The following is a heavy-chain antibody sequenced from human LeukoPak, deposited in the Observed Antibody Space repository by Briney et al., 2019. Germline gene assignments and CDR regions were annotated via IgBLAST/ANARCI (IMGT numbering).Heavy chain of an antibody. CDR1: GFTFSNYD. CDR3: ARSFSFQSDSNYPYFIS. Sequence: GRSLRLSCSASGFTFSNYDMNWVRQAPGKGLEWLSCNTGGSEIMYYADSVKGRFPISRDNVKNSLYLQMSSLGAEDTAVYYCARSFSFQSDSNYPYFISWGQGTLVAVSA. CDR2: NTGGSEIM. D-gene: IGHD1-7*01. V-gene: IGHV3-48*03. J-gene: IGHJ4*02.